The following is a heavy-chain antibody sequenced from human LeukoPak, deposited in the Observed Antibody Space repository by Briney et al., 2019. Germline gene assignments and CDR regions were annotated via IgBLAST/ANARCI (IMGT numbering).Heavy chain of an antibody. V-gene: IGHV4-61*01. CDR3: ARDKQPGDY. Sequence: PSETLSLTCTVSGGSVSSGSYYWNWIRQPPGKGLEWIGYISYTGSADYNPSLKSRVTISVDTSKNQFSLKLTSLTAADTAVYYCARDKQPGDYWGQGTLVTVSS. CDR2: ISYTGSA. D-gene: IGHD5-18*01. J-gene: IGHJ4*02. CDR1: GGSVSSGSYY.